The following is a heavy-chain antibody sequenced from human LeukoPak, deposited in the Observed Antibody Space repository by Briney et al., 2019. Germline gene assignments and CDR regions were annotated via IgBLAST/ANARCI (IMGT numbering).Heavy chain of an antibody. J-gene: IGHJ4*02. Sequence: KPSETLSLTCTVSRGSISSYYWSWIRQSPGQGLEWIGYMYSTGSTNYNPSLKSRVTMSVDTSKNQFSLKVNSVTAADTAVYYCARASSGWSKGSFDYWGQGTLVTVSS. CDR1: RGSISSYY. V-gene: IGHV4-59*01. D-gene: IGHD6-19*01. CDR3: ARASSGWSKGSFDY. CDR2: MYSTGST.